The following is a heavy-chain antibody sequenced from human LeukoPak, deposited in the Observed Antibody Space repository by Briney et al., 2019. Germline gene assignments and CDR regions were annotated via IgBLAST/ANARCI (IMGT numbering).Heavy chain of an antibody. CDR1: GFTFSNYA. Sequence: GGSLRLSCVASGFTFSNYAMTWVRQVSGEGLEWVSGISGSGGGTYYAASVKGRFTISRDNSKDTLFLQMNSLRADDTALYYCARWSGDYKFDYWGQGTLVTVSS. CDR2: ISGSGGGT. D-gene: IGHD3-3*01. CDR3: ARWSGDYKFDY. J-gene: IGHJ4*02. V-gene: IGHV3-23*01.